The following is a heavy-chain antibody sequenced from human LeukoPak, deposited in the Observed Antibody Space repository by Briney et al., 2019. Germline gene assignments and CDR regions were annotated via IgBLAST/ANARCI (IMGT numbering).Heavy chain of an antibody. V-gene: IGHV4-38-2*01. Sequence: KPSETLSLTCAVSGYSISSGYYWGWIRQPPGKGLEWIGSIYHSGSTYYNPSLKSRVTISVDTSKNQFSLKLSSVTAADTAVYYCARLPHYDILTGYYYYYMDVWGKGTTVTVSS. CDR2: IYHSGST. CDR1: GYSISSGYY. D-gene: IGHD3-9*01. J-gene: IGHJ6*03. CDR3: ARLPHYDILTGYYYYYMDV.